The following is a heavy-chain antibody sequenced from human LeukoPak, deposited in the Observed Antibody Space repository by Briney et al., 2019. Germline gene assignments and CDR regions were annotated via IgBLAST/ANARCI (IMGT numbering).Heavy chain of an antibody. Sequence: PGGSLRLSCAASGFTFSSYEMNWVRQAPGKGLEWVSYISSSGSTIYYADSVKGRFTISRDNAKNSLYLQMNSLRAVDTAVYYCARVSYGGSLDYWGQGTLVTVSS. CDR2: ISSSGSTI. J-gene: IGHJ4*02. CDR1: GFTFSSYE. D-gene: IGHD1-26*01. V-gene: IGHV3-48*03. CDR3: ARVSYGGSLDY.